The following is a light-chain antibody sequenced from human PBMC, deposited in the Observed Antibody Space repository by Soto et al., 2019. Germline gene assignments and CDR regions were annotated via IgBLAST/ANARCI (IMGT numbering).Light chain of an antibody. J-gene: IGKJ1*01. Sequence: EIVLTQSPGTLSVSPGERATLSCRASQTISSNYLAWYQQKPGQAPRLLIYGASSRATGIPDRFSGSGSGTDFTLTISGLEPEDFVVYYCNQYGSSPWTFGQGTKVDIK. CDR1: QTISSNY. CDR3: NQYGSSPWT. CDR2: GAS. V-gene: IGKV3-20*01.